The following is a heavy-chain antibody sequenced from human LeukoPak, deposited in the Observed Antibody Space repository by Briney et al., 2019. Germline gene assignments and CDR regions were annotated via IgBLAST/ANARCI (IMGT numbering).Heavy chain of an antibody. Sequence: GGSLRLSCAASGFTFSSYGMHWVRQAPGKGLEWVAVISYDGSNKYYADSVKGRFTISRDNSKNTLYLQMNSLRAEDTAVYYCARDIFRHSSSGPDYWGQGTLVTVSS. CDR3: ARDIFRHSSSGPDY. D-gene: IGHD6-6*01. CDR1: GFTFSSYG. J-gene: IGHJ4*02. CDR2: ISYDGSNK. V-gene: IGHV3-30*03.